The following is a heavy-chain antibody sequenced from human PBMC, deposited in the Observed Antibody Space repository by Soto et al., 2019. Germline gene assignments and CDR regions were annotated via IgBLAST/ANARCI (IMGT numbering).Heavy chain of an antibody. CDR1: GGTFSSYA. V-gene: IGHV1-69*04. J-gene: IGHJ6*03. Sequence: GASVKVSCKASGGTFSSYAISWVRQAPGQGLEWMGRIIPILGIANYAQKFQGRVTITADKSTSTAYMELSSLRSEDTAVYYCARGSYRGNAYYYYMDVWGKGTTVTVSS. D-gene: IGHD2-2*01. CDR2: IIPILGIA. CDR3: ARGSYRGNAYYYYMDV.